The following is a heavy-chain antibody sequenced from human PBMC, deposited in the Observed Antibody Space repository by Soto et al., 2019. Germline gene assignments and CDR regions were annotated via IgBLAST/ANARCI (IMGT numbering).Heavy chain of an antibody. J-gene: IGHJ3*02. CDR2: ISGSGGST. D-gene: IGHD6-19*01. Sequence: GGSLRLSCAASGFTFSSYAMSWVRQAPGKGLEWVSAISGSGGSTYYADSVKGRFTISRDNSKNTLYLQMNSLRAEDTSVYYFAKPAYSSGWSHDAFDIWGQGTMVTVSS. CDR3: AKPAYSSGWSHDAFDI. CDR1: GFTFSSYA. V-gene: IGHV3-23*01.